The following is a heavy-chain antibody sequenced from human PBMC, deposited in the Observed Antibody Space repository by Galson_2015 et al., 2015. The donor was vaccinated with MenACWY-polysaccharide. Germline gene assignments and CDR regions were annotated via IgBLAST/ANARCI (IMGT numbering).Heavy chain of an antibody. J-gene: IGHJ6*02. CDR3: ARAGAYRHNCGGCNMDV. CDR2: ISGDGRST. Sequence: SLRLSCAASGFTFSSHWMHWVRQAPGKGPVWLSRISGDGRSTDYAASVKGRFTISRDNARDTLYLQMNSLRADDMAVYYCARAGAYRHNCGGCNMDVWGQGTTVTVSS. CDR1: GFTFSSHW. D-gene: IGHD2-21*01. V-gene: IGHV3-74*01.